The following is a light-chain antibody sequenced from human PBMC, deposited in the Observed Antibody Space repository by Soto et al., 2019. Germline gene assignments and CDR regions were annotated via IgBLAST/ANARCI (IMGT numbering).Light chain of an antibody. Sequence: DIQMTQSPSTLSASVGDRVTITCRASQGIIRWLAWYQQKPGKAPRLLIHDASSLQSGVPSRFSGSGSGTEFTLTISSLQPDDFATYYCQQHQSYWSFGQGTKVEIK. CDR1: QGIIRW. CDR3: QQHQSYWS. CDR2: DAS. V-gene: IGKV1-5*01. J-gene: IGKJ1*01.